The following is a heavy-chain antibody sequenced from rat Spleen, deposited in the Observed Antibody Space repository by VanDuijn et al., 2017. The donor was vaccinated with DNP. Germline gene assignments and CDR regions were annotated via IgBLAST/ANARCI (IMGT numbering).Heavy chain of an antibody. Sequence: EVQLQESGPGLVKPSQSLSLTCSVTGYSITSNYWGWIRKFPGNKMEWMGYISYSGSTGYNPSLKSRVSITRDTSKNQFFLPLNSVTTEDTATYYCARGLNYGGYIYSWYFDFWGPGTMVTVSS. CDR3: ARGLNYGGYIYSWYFDF. V-gene: IGHV3-1*01. CDR2: ISYSGST. D-gene: IGHD1-11*01. CDR1: GYSITSNY. J-gene: IGHJ1*01.